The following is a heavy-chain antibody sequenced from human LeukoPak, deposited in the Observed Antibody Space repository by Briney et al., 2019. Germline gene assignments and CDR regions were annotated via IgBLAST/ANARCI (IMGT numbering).Heavy chain of an antibody. D-gene: IGHD5-12*01. CDR3: AREGYSGFSAY. CDR2: INPSGGST. Sequence: ASVKVSCKVSGYTLTELSMHWVRQAPGQGLEWMGIINPSGGSTSYAQKFQGRVTMTRDMSTSTVYMELSSLRSEDTAVYYCAREGYSGFSAYWGQGTLVTVSS. J-gene: IGHJ4*02. CDR1: GYTLTELS. V-gene: IGHV1-46*01.